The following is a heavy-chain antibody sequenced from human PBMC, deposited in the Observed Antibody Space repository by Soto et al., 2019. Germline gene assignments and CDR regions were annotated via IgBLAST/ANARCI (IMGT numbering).Heavy chain of an antibody. V-gene: IGHV4-30-4*01. J-gene: IGHJ6*02. CDR2: IFSSGTT. Sequence: SETLSLTCTVSGDSISSGNKYWSWIRQPPGKGLEWIGYIFSSGTTYYNPSLKSRLTMSLDASQNQFSLKLNSLTDADTAVYFCARVPSPFDYYYAMDVWGQGTTVTVS. CDR3: ARVPSPFDYYYAMDV. D-gene: IGHD3-16*01. CDR1: GDSISSGNKY.